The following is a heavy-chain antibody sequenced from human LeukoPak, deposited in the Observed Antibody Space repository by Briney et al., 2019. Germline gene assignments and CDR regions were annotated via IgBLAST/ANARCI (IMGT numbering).Heavy chain of an antibody. Sequence: GESLKISCKGSGYSLTSYWVGWVRQMPGKCLEWMGIIYPGDSDTRYSPSFQGQVTISADKSISTAYLQWSSLKASDTAMYYCARSNAAAGTRGWFDPWGQGTLVTVSS. CDR2: IYPGDSDT. J-gene: IGHJ5*02. CDR3: ARSNAAAGTRGWFDP. V-gene: IGHV5-51*01. D-gene: IGHD6-13*01. CDR1: GYSLTSYW.